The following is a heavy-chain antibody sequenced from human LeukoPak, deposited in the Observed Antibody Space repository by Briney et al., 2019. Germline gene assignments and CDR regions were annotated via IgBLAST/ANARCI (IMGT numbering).Heavy chain of an antibody. Sequence: SETLSLTCTVSGGSISSSSYYWGWIRQPPGKGLEWIGSIYYSGSTDYNPSLKSRVTISVDTSKNQFSLKLSSVTAADTAVYYCARSVVVVAATEYYYYGMDVWGQGTTVTVSS. J-gene: IGHJ6*02. D-gene: IGHD2-15*01. V-gene: IGHV4-39*07. CDR1: GGSISSSSYY. CDR2: IYYSGST. CDR3: ARSVVVVAATEYYYYGMDV.